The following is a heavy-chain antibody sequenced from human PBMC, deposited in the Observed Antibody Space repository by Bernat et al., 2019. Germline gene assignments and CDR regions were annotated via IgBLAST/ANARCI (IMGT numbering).Heavy chain of an antibody. CDR3: ASMGGYDSADAFDI. CDR1: GFTFSSYE. D-gene: IGHD5-12*01. CDR2: ISSSGSTI. J-gene: IGHJ3*02. Sequence: EVQLVESGGGLVQPGGSLRLPCAASGFTFSSYEMNWVRQAPGKGLEWVSYISSSGSTIYDADSVKGRFTISRDNAKNSLYLQMNSLRAEDTAVYYCASMGGYDSADAFDIWGEGTMVTVSS. V-gene: IGHV3-48*03.